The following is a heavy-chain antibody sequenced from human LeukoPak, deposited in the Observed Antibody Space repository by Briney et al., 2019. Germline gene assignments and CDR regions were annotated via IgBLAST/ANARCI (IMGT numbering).Heavy chain of an antibody. V-gene: IGHV3-23*01. D-gene: IGHD1-1*01. CDR1: GFTFSSYA. CDR3: VKDVNWSTS. CDR2: ISGNGDTT. Sequence: GGSLRLSCAASGFTFSSYAMIWVRQAPGKGLEWVSVISGNGDTTYYADSVKGRFTISRDNSRNTVYLQMNSLRGDDTAVYYCVKDVNWSTSWGQGTLVTVSS. J-gene: IGHJ5*02.